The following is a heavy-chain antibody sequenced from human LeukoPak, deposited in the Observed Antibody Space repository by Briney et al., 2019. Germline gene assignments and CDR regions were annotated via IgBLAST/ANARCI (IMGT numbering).Heavy chain of an antibody. V-gene: IGHV1-69*13. CDR3: ARGVGATHPSHFDY. CDR1: GYTFPSYD. Sequence: GASVKVSCKASGYTFPSYDINWVRQAAGQGLEWMGWISPGNGNTKYSQKFQGRVTITADESTSTAYMELSSLRSEDTAVYYCARGVGATHPSHFDYWGQGTLVTVSS. D-gene: IGHD1-26*01. J-gene: IGHJ4*02. CDR2: ISPGNGNT.